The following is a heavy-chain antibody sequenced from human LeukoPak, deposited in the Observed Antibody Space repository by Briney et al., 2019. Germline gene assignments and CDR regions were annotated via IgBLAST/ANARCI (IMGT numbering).Heavy chain of an antibody. D-gene: IGHD2-8*02. CDR1: GCSIISSDYH. CDR3: ARHCCTGPSKRVFDF. CDR2: ISYSGNT. J-gene: IGHJ3*01. V-gene: IGHV4-39*01. Sequence: SGTLSLTCTVSGCSIISSDYHWGWVRQPPGKGLEWIGTISYSGNTDYNPSLRSRVAVSVDTSNNQFSLRLSSVTAADTAVYHCARHCCTGPSKRVFDFWGQGTMVTVSS.